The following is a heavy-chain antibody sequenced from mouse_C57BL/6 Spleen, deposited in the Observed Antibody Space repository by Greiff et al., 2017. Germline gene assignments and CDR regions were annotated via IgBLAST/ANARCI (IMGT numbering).Heavy chain of an antibody. CDR1: GYTFTSYW. CDR2: IYPGSGST. V-gene: IGHV1-55*01. J-gene: IGHJ3*01. Sequence: VKLQQPGAELVKPGASVKMSCKASGYTFTSYWITWVKQRPGQGLEWIGDIYPGSGSTNYNEKFKSKATLTVDTSSSTAYMQLSSLTSEDSAVYYCARGYYGSSYAYWGQGTLVTVSA. CDR3: ARGYYGSSYAY. D-gene: IGHD1-1*01.